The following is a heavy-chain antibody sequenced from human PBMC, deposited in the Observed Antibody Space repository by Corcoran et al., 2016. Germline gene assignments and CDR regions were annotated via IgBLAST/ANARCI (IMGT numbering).Heavy chain of an antibody. CDR2: ISRTSDYI. D-gene: IGHD2-15*01. J-gene: IGHJ4*02. CDR3: ARDRCSGGACYSVDF. CDR1: GFAFSSYS. V-gene: IGHV3-21*01. Sequence: EVQLVESGGGLVKPGGSLRLSCAASGFAFSSYSMNWVRQAPGKGLEWVSSISRTSDYIYYADSVKGRFSISRDNAKNSLYLQMNSLRGEDTAVYSCARDRCSGGACYSVDFWGQGTLVTVSS.